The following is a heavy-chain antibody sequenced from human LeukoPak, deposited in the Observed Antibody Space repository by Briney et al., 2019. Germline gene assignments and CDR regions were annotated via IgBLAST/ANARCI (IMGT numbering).Heavy chain of an antibody. Sequence: ASAKVSCKASGYTFTSYGISWVRQAPGQGLEWMGWISAYNGNTNYAQKLQGRVTMTTDTSTSTAYMELRSLRSDDTAVYYCARDKLSSSWYGQFDYWGQGTLVTVSS. D-gene: IGHD6-13*01. CDR1: GYTFTSYG. V-gene: IGHV1-18*01. CDR3: ARDKLSSSWYGQFDY. CDR2: ISAYNGNT. J-gene: IGHJ4*02.